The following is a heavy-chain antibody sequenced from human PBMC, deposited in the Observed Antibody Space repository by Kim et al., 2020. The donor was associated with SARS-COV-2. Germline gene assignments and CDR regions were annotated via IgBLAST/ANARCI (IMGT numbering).Heavy chain of an antibody. J-gene: IGHJ5*02. Sequence: ASVKVSCKASGYTFTSYDINWVRQATGQGLEWMGWMNPNSGNTGYAQEFQGRVTMTRNTSISTAYMELSSLRSEDTAVYYCAREAHLYYDFWSGYFGNWFDPWGQGTLVTVSS. CDR2: MNPNSGNT. CDR3: AREAHLYYDFWSGYFGNWFDP. V-gene: IGHV1-8*01. CDR1: GYTFTSYD. D-gene: IGHD3-3*01.